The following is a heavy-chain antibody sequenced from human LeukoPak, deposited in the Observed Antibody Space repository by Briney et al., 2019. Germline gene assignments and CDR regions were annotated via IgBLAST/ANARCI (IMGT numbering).Heavy chain of an antibody. Sequence: QSGRSLRLSCAASGFTFSSYWMSWVRQAPGKGLEWVANIKQDGSERYYVDSVKGRFTISRDNAKNSLYLQMNSLRAEDTAVYYCGRDRGFGQADVWGKGTTVTVSS. V-gene: IGHV3-7*01. CDR1: GFTFSSYW. CDR2: IKQDGSER. D-gene: IGHD3-10*01. CDR3: GRDRGFGQADV. J-gene: IGHJ6*04.